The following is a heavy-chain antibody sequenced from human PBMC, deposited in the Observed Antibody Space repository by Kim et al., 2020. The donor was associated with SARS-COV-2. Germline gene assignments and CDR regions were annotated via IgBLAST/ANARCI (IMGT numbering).Heavy chain of an antibody. CDR2: K. Sequence: KYYADSVKGRFTLSRDNSKHTLYLQMTSLRAEDTAVYYCARETTGTHFDYCGQGTLVTVSS. V-gene: IGHV3-33*01. CDR3: ARETTGTHFDY. D-gene: IGHD1-7*01. J-gene: IGHJ4*02.